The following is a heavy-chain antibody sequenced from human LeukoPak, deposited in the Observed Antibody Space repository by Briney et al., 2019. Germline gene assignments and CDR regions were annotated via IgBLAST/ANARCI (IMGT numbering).Heavy chain of an antibody. CDR3: ASLVPAAYDAFDI. V-gene: IGHV3-21*01. Sequence: GGSLRLSCAASGFTFSSYSMNWVRQAPGKGLEWVSSISSSSSYIYYADSVKGRFTISRDNAKNSLYLQMHSLRAEDTAVYYCASLVPAAYDAFDIWGQGTMVTVSS. J-gene: IGHJ3*02. CDR1: GFTFSSYS. D-gene: IGHD2-2*01. CDR2: ISSSSSYI.